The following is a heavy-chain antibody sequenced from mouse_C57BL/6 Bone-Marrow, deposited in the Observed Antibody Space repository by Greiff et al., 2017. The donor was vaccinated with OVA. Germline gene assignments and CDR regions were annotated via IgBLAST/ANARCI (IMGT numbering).Heavy chain of an antibody. J-gene: IGHJ2*01. CDR3: ARYYYGDFDY. Sequence: EVKLQESGPELVKPGASVKISCKASGYSFTGYYMNWVKQSPEKSLEWIGEINPSTGGTTYNQKFKAKATLTVDKSSSTAYMQLKSLTSEDSAVYYCARYYYGDFDYWGQGTTLTVSS. CDR2: INPSTGGT. V-gene: IGHV1-42*01. D-gene: IGHD1-1*01. CDR1: GYSFTGYY.